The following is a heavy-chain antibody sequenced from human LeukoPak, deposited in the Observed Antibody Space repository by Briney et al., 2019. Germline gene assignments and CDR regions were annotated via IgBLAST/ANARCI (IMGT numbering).Heavy chain of an antibody. D-gene: IGHD2-2*01. CDR1: GFTFSSYS. V-gene: IGHV3-30*03. Sequence: PGGSLRLSCAASGFTFSSYSMNWVRQAPGKGLEWVAVISYDGSNKYYADSVKGRFTISRDNSKNTLYLQMNSLRAEDTAVYYCAREGSTGHTSDYWGQGTLVTVSS. CDR3: AREGSTGHTSDY. J-gene: IGHJ4*02. CDR2: ISYDGSNK.